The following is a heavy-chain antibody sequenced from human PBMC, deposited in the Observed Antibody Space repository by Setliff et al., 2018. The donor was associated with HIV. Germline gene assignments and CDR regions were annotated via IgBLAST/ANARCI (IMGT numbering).Heavy chain of an antibody. J-gene: IGHJ5*02. Sequence: PSETLSLTCGVYGDSLRNYLWSWIRQPPGKGLEWIGEINHSGSTTYNPSLRSRVTMSIDTSQNQFSLKLNSVTAADTAVYYCASLGNREVEPWCQGTLVTVSS. CDR2: INHSGST. CDR1: GDSLRNYL. V-gene: IGHV4-34*01. CDR3: ASLGNREVEP.